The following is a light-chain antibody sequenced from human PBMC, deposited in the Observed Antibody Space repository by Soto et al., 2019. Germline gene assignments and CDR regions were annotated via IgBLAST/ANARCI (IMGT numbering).Light chain of an antibody. Sequence: EIVLTQSPGTLSLSPGEGATLSCRASQSVSSSYIAWYQQRPGQTPSLLIYGASTRATGIPDRFSGSGSGTDFTLTISRLEPEDFAVYYCQQYGNSPLTFGGGTKVDIK. CDR2: GAS. V-gene: IGKV3-20*01. J-gene: IGKJ4*01. CDR1: QSVSSSY. CDR3: QQYGNSPLT.